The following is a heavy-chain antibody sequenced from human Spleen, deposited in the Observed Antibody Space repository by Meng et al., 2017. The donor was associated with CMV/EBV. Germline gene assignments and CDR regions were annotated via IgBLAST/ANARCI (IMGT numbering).Heavy chain of an antibody. CDR1: GGSISSGGFY. CDR2: IYYSGST. J-gene: IGHJ5*02. Sequence: QLAAAGPGLVNPSHTLSLTCTVFGGSISSGGFYWSWIRQHPGKGLEWIGYIYYSGSTYYNPSLRSRVAISIDTSKNQFSLKLTSVTAADTAVYFCARTNYGDYNWFDPWGQGTLVTVSS. V-gene: IGHV4-31*03. D-gene: IGHD4-17*01. CDR3: ARTNYGDYNWFDP.